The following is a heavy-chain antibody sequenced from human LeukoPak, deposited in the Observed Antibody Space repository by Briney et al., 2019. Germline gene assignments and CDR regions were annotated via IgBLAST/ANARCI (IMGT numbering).Heavy chain of an antibody. J-gene: IGHJ4*02. CDR1: GDSISTSNSY. CDR2: IYYSGNT. CDR3: ARHAERSYGFDY. V-gene: IGHV4-39*01. Sequence: PSETLSLTCTVSGDSISTSNSYWGWIRQPPGKGLEWIGSIYYSGNTYYNASLKSRVTISVDTSKNQFSLKLSSVTAADTAVYYCARHAERSYGFDYWGQGTLVTVSS. D-gene: IGHD5-18*01.